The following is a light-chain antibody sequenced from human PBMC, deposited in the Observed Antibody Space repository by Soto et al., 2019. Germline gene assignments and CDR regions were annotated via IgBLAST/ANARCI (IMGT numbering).Light chain of an antibody. Sequence: EIVLTQSPATLSLSPGERATLSCRASQSVSSYLTCYQQKTVQAPRLLIYDASNSDTGIPARFSGGGSGTDFTLTISSLEPEDFAVYYCQQRSNWPLIFGGGTRVEI. CDR1: QSVSSY. V-gene: IGKV3-11*01. J-gene: IGKJ4*01. CDR3: QQRSNWPLI. CDR2: DAS.